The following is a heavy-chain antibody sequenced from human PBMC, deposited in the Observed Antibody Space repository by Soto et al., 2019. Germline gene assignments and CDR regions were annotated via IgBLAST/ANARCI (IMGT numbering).Heavy chain of an antibody. J-gene: IGHJ4*02. D-gene: IGHD6-13*01. CDR1: GGTLSRSA. Sequence: QVQLGQSGAEVKKPGSSVKVSCKASGGTLSRSASSWVRQAPGQGLEWMGGIIPIFGPAIYAQKFRGRVSIIADESTRTAYMEMSSLRSDDTAVYYCGTCSSWTKVEYWGQGTLVTVSS. CDR3: GTCSSWTKVEY. CDR2: IIPIFGPA. V-gene: IGHV1-69*01.